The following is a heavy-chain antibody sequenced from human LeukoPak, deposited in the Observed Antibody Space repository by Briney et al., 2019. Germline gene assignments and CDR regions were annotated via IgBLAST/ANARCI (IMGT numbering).Heavy chain of an antibody. CDR2: ISSSSSYI. V-gene: IGHV3-21*01. J-gene: IGHJ3*02. D-gene: IGHD6-19*01. CDR3: ASLAVAAPDAFDI. Sequence: GGSLRLSCAASGFTFSSYSMNWFRQPPGKGLEWVSSISSSSSYIYYADSVKGRFTISRDNAKNSLYLQMNSLRAEDTAVYYCASLAVAAPDAFDIWGQGTMVTVSS. CDR1: GFTFSSYS.